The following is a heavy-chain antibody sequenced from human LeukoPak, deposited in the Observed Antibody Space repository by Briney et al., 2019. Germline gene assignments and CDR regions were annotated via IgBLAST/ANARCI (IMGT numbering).Heavy chain of an antibody. Sequence: ASVKVSCKASGYTFTSYGISWVRQAPGQGLEWMGWISAYNGNTNYVQKLQGRVTMTTDTSTSTAYMELRSLRSDDTAVYYCARVRLYDFWSGYYQYYFDYWGQGTLVTVSS. CDR1: GYTFTSYG. CDR2: ISAYNGNT. D-gene: IGHD3-3*01. V-gene: IGHV1-18*01. CDR3: ARVRLYDFWSGYYQYYFDY. J-gene: IGHJ4*02.